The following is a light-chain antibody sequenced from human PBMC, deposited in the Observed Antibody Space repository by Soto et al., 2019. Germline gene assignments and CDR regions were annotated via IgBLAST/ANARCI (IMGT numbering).Light chain of an antibody. CDR3: AAWDDSLSGYV. J-gene: IGLJ1*01. V-gene: IGLV1-47*01. CDR1: SSNIGSNY. CDR2: RNN. Sequence: QSVLTQPPSASGTPGQRVTISCSGSSSNIGSNYAYWYRQLPGTAPSLLIYRNNQRPSGVPDRFSGSKSGTSASLAISGLRSEDEADYYCAAWDDSLSGYVFGTGTKVTVL.